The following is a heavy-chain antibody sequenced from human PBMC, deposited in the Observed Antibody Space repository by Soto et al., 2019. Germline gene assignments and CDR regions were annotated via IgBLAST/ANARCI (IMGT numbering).Heavy chain of an antibody. V-gene: IGHV3-23*01. CDR3: ATQDFRGATGTT. J-gene: IGHJ4*02. CDR1: GFSFSTCA. CDR2: ISPNSAAT. Sequence: LRLSCVASGFSFSTCAMGWVRQAPGKGLEWVSLISPNSAATYYTDSVKGRFTISRDNSKNTLYLQMNSLRAEDTAIYNCATQDFRGATGTTWGQGTLVTVSS. D-gene: IGHD1-1*01.